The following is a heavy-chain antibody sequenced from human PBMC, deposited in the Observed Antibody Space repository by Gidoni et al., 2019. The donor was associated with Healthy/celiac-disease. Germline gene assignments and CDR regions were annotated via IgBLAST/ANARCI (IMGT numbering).Heavy chain of an antibody. J-gene: IGHJ4*02. D-gene: IGHD6-6*01. CDR2: ISSSSSTI. CDR1: GFTFSSYS. CDR3: ARDEAGIAARPGYFDY. Sequence: EVQLVESGGGLVQPGGSLRLSCAASGFTFSSYSMNWVRQAPGKGLEWVSYISSSSSTIYYADSVKGRFTISRDNAKNSLYLQMNSLRDEDTAVYYCARDEAGIAARPGYFDYWGQGTLVTVSS. V-gene: IGHV3-48*02.